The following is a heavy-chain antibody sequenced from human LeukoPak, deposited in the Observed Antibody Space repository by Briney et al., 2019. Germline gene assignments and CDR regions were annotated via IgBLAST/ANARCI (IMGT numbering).Heavy chain of an antibody. V-gene: IGHV1-69*13. Sequence: GASVKVSCKASGGTFSSYAISWVRQAPGQGLEWMGGIIPIFGTANYAQKFQGRVTITADESTSTAYMELSSLRSEDTAVYYRALYPKPGYYYDSSGYYADAFDIWGQGTMVTVSS. D-gene: IGHD3-22*01. CDR2: IIPIFGTA. J-gene: IGHJ3*02. CDR1: GGTFSSYA. CDR3: ALYPKPGYYYDSSGYYADAFDI.